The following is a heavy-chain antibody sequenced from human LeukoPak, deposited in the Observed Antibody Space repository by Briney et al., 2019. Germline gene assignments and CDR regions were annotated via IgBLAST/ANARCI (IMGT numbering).Heavy chain of an antibody. D-gene: IGHD6-13*01. CDR3: AKAHIAAAGTLYYFDY. V-gene: IGHV3-30*02. CDR1: GFTFSSYG. CDR2: IRYDGSNK. J-gene: IGHJ4*02. Sequence: PGGSLRLSCAASGFTFSSYGMHWVRQAPGKGLEWVAFIRYDGSNKYYADSVKGRFTISRDNSKNTLYLQMSSLRAEDTAVYYCAKAHIAAAGTLYYFDYWGQGTLVTVSS.